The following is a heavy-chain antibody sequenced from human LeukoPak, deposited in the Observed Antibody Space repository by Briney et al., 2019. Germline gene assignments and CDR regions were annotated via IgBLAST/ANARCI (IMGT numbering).Heavy chain of an antibody. CDR3: ARGGLANNDY. CDR2: INPNSGGT. J-gene: IGHJ4*02. D-gene: IGHD6-19*01. Sequence: ALVKVSCKASGYTFTGYYTHWVRQAPGQGLEWMGRINPNSGGTNYAQKFQGRVTLTRDTSISTAYMELRRLRSDDTAVYYCARGGLANNDYWGQGTLVTVSS. CDR1: GYTFTGYY. V-gene: IGHV1-2*06.